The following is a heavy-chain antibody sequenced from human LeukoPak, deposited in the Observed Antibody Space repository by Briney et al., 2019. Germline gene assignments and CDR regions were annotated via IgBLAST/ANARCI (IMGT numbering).Heavy chain of an antibody. Sequence: PSETLSLTCTVSGGSISSGGYYWSWIRQPPGKGLEWIGEVNHSGRTNYNPSLKSRVTISVDTSKNQFSLNLRSVTAADTAVYYCARGQFQRDYWGQGTLVTVSS. CDR3: ARGQFQRDY. CDR2: VNHSGRT. V-gene: IGHV4-39*07. CDR1: GGSISSGGYY. J-gene: IGHJ4*02.